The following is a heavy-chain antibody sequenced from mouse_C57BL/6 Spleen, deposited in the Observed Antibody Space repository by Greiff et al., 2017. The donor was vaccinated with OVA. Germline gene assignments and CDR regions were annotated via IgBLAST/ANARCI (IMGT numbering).Heavy chain of an antibody. D-gene: IGHD1-1*01. CDR2: IWSDGST. CDR3: ARGDTTVGYYFDY. V-gene: IGHV2-6*03. Sequence: VKLVESGPGLVAPSQSLSITCTVSGFSLNSYGVHWVRQPPGKGLEWLVVIWSDGSTTYNSALKSRLSSSKDNTKSHVFLKMNSLHTADTAIEYCARGDTTVGYYFDYWGQGTTLTVSS. J-gene: IGHJ2*01. CDR1: GFSLNSYG.